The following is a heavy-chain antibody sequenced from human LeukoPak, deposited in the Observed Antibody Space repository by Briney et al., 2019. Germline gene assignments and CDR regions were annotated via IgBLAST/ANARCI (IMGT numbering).Heavy chain of an antibody. Sequence: GASVKVSCKASGYTFTGYYMHWVRQAPGQGLEWMGWINPNSGGTNYAQKFQGRVTITRDMSTSTAYMELSSLRSEDTAVYYCAASTYYDSSGLGLYYYYMDVWGKGTTVTVSS. D-gene: IGHD3-22*01. CDR3: AASTYYDSSGLGLYYYYMDV. CDR1: GYTFTGYY. V-gene: IGHV1-2*02. J-gene: IGHJ6*03. CDR2: INPNSGGT.